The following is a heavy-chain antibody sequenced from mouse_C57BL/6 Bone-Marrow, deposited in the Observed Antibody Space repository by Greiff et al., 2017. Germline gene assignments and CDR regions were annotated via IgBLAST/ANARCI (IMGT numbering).Heavy chain of an antibody. CDR2: IDPSDSYT. CDR1: GYTFTSYW. Sequence: VQLQQPGAELVRPGTSVKLSCKASGYTFTSYWMHWVKQRPGQGLEWIGVIDPSDSYTNYNQKFKGKATLTVDTSSSTAYMQLSSLTSEDSAVYYCARKEPQGYYAMDYWGQGTSVTVSS. V-gene: IGHV1-59*01. J-gene: IGHJ4*01. CDR3: ARKEPQGYYAMDY.